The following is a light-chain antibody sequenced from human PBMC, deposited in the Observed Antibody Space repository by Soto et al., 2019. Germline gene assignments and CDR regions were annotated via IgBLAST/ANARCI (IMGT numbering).Light chain of an antibody. CDR3: QQDYNYPRT. Sequence: AIQMTQSPSSLSASVGDRVTITCRASQGIRNDLNWYQQKPGKAPKLLIYAASSLQGGVPSRFSGSGSATDFTLTISSLQPEDFATYYCQQDYNYPRTFGQGTKVEIK. CDR2: AAS. J-gene: IGKJ1*01. CDR1: QGIRND. V-gene: IGKV1-6*01.